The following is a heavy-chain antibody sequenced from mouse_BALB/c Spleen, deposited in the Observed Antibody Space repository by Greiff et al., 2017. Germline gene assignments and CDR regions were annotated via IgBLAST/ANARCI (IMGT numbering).Heavy chain of an antibody. CDR1: GFTFSSYG. J-gene: IGHJ2*01. CDR2: INSNGGST. Sequence: EVMLVGAGGGLVQPGGSLKLSCAASGFTFSSYGMSWVRQNPDKRLELVATINSNGGSTDYPDSVKGRFTISRDNAKNTLYLQMSSLKSEDTAMYYCAREDGNYGYWGQGTTLTVSS. D-gene: IGHD2-1*01. V-gene: IGHV5-6-3*01. CDR3: AREDGNYGY.